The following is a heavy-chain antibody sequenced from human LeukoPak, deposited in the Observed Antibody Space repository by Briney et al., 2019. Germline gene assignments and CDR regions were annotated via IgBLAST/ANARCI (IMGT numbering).Heavy chain of an antibody. D-gene: IGHD1-14*01. Sequence: GASVKVSCKASGYTFTSYDINWVRQATGQGLEWMGWMNPNSGNTGYAQKFQGRVTMTRNTSISTAYMELSSLRSEDTAVYYCARGAVTTTNDAFDIWGQGTMVTVSS. V-gene: IGHV1-8*01. CDR1: GYTFTSYD. CDR3: ARGAVTTTNDAFDI. J-gene: IGHJ3*02. CDR2: MNPNSGNT.